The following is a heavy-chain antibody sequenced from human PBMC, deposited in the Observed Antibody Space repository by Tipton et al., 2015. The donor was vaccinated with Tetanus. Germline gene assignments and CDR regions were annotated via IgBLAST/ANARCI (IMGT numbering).Heavy chain of an antibody. V-gene: IGHV4-59*08. CDR1: GDAITSYY. CDR2: SRDTS. CDR3: ARRGHDTSGYHEYYFDF. Sequence: TLSLTCSVSGDAITSYYWSWIRQTPGKGLEWIGWSRDTSKYNPSLASRVSIPVDKSRNLFFLRLKSVTAADTAVYFCARRGHDTSGYHEYYFDFWGLGTLVTVSS. D-gene: IGHD3-22*01. J-gene: IGHJ4*02.